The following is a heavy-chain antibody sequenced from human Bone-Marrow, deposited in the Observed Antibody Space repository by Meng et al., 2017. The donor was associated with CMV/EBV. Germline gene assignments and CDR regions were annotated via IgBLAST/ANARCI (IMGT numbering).Heavy chain of an antibody. V-gene: IGHV3-21*01. Sequence: LSLTCAASGFTFSSYSMNWVRQAPGKGLEWVSSISSSSSYIYYADSVKGRFTISRDNAKNSLYLQMNSLRAEDTAVYYCAREGCSSTSCYLRGFDAFDIWGQGTMVTVSS. CDR2: ISSSSSYI. D-gene: IGHD2-2*01. CDR1: GFTFSSYS. CDR3: AREGCSSTSCYLRGFDAFDI. J-gene: IGHJ3*02.